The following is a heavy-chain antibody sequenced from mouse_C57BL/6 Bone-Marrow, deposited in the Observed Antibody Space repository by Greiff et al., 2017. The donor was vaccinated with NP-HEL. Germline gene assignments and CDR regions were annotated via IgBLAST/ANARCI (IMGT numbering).Heavy chain of an antibody. CDR2: IHPNSGST. V-gene: IGHV1-64*01. D-gene: IGHD1-3*01. CDR3: ARGLKRGFAY. Sequence: QVQLQQSGAELVKPGASVKLSCKASGYTFTSYWMHWVKQRPGQGLEWIGMIHPNSGSTNYNEKFKSKATLTVDNSSSTAYMQLSSLTSEDSAVYYCARGLKRGFAYWGQGTLVTVSA. J-gene: IGHJ3*01. CDR1: GYTFTSYW.